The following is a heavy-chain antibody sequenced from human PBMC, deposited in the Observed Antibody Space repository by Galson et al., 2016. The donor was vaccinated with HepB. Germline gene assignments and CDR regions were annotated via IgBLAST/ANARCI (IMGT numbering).Heavy chain of an antibody. V-gene: IGHV2-70*04. CDR3: ARIAVTGTHFDF. J-gene: IGHJ4*02. Sequence: PALVKPTQTLTLTCTFSGFSLSTNGMRVTWVRQPPGKALEWLARIDWDDEKFYSASLGARLTISKDTSKNQVVLTMTNMGSVDTGTYDCARIAVTGTHFDFWGQGTLVTVAS. CDR2: IDWDDEK. CDR1: GFSLSTNGMR. D-gene: IGHD6-19*01.